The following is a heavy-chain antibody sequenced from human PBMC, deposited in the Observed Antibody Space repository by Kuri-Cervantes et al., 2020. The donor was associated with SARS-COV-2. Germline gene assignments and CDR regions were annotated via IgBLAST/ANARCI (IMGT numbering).Heavy chain of an antibody. V-gene: IGHV1-46*01. Sequence: ASVKVSCKASGYTFTGYYMHWVRQAPGQGLEWMGIINPSGGCTSYAQKFQGRVTMTRDTSTSTVYMELSSLRSEDTAVYYCARSSLGYCSGGSCSNWFDPWGQGTLVTVSS. CDR1: GYTFTGYY. J-gene: IGHJ5*02. CDR3: ARSSLGYCSGGSCSNWFDP. D-gene: IGHD2-15*01. CDR2: INPSGGCT.